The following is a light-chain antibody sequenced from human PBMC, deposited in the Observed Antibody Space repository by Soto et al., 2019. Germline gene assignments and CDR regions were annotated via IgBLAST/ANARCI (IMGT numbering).Light chain of an antibody. CDR1: QSVSSN. J-gene: IGKJ1*01. CDR2: GAS. V-gene: IGKV3-15*01. Sequence: EIVMTESPATLSVSPRERATLSCRASQSVSSNLAWYQQKPGRAPRLLIYGASSRATGIPARFSGSGSGTEFTLTISSLQSEDFAVYYCQQYNNWPPTFGQGTKVEIK. CDR3: QQYNNWPPT.